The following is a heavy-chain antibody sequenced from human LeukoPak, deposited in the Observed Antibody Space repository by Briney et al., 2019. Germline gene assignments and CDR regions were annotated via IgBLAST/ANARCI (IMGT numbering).Heavy chain of an antibody. D-gene: IGHD3-22*01. J-gene: IGHJ4*02. CDR2: IRSDGSNK. CDR3: AKDPEEISGYYYVY. V-gene: IGHV3-30*02. Sequence: GGSLRLSCTASGFSFSTHGMHWVRQAPGRGLEWVAFIRSDGSNKYYADSVVGRFTVSRDNSKSTLYLQMNSLSAEDTAVYHCAKDPEEISGYYYVYWGQGILVTVSS. CDR1: GFSFSTHG.